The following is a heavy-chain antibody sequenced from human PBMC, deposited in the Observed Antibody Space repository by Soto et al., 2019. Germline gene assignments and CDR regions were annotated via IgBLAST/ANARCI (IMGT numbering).Heavy chain of an antibody. CDR2: IYYSGST. CDR3: ARHPSNFWFDP. J-gene: IGHJ5*02. Sequence: SDTLSLTCTVSGGSISSYYWGWIRQPPGKGLEWIGSIYYSGSTYYNPSLKSRVTVSVDTSKNQFSLKLSSVTAADTAVYYCARHPSNFWFDPWGQGTLVTVSS. CDR1: GGSISSYY. V-gene: IGHV4-39*01. D-gene: IGHD4-4*01.